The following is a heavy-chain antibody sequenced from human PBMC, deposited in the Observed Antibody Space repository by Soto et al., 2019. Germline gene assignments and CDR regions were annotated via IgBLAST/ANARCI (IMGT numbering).Heavy chain of an antibody. J-gene: IGHJ5*02. V-gene: IGHV4-31*02. CDR3: ARAMEYCSCGSCYPPHDQDCGPP. CDR1: GGAMRRGGYY. Sequence: TRSVTWTVSGGAMRRGGYYGSWVRQDPGKGLEWIGYIYYSGSTYYNPSLKSRVTISVDTSKNQFSLKLSSVTAADTAVYYCARAMEYCSCGSCYPPHDQDCGPPWGQGTLVTVS. CDR2: IYYSGST. D-gene: IGHD2-15*01.